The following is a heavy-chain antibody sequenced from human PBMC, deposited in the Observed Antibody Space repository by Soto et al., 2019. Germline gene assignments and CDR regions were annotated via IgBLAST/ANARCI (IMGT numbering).Heavy chain of an antibody. Sequence: VQLVESGGGVVQPGRSLRLSCAASGFTFGSYAMHWVRQAPGKGLEWVSYISSSGSTIYYADSVKGRFTISRDNAKNSLYLQMNSLRAEDTAVYYCARVTWGLDYWGQGTLVTVSS. J-gene: IGHJ4*02. CDR1: GFTFGSYA. CDR3: ARVTWGLDY. V-gene: IGHV3-48*03. CDR2: ISSSGSTI. D-gene: IGHD3-16*01.